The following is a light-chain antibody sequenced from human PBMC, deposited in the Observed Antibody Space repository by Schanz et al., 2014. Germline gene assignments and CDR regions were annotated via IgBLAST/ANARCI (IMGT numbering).Light chain of an antibody. CDR2: DVS. CDR1: SSDVGGYNY. Sequence: QSALTQPASVSGSPGQSITLSCTGTSSDVGGYNYVSWYQHHPGKAPKLMIYDVSNRPSGVSNRFSGSKSGNTASLTISGLQAEDEADYYCSSYTSSSTPWVFGGGTKLTVL. J-gene: IGLJ3*02. CDR3: SSYTSSSTPWV. V-gene: IGLV2-14*03.